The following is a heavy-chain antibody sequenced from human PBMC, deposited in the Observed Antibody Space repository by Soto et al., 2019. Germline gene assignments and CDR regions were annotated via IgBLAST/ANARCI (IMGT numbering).Heavy chain of an antibody. CDR1: GVSISSGKW. CDR3: ARNLFDSRGYPPEV. D-gene: IGHD3-22*01. Sequence: SETLSLTCTISGVSISSGKWWSWVRQPPGEDLEWIGEIFHTGNTDYKSSLKSRVSILVDKSKNQFSLNLDSVTAADTAVYYCARNLFDSRGYPPEVWGQGILVTVSS. J-gene: IGHJ4*02. V-gene: IGHV4-4*02. CDR2: IFHTGNT.